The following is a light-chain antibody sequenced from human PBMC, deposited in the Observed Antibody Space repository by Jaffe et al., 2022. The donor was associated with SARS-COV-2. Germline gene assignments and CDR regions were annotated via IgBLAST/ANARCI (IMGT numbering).Light chain of an antibody. J-gene: IGKJ1*01. CDR3: QHYDNRPPWT. V-gene: IGKV3-15*01. CDR1: QSVSSN. Sequence: EIVMTQSPATLSVSPGERATLSCRASQSVSSNLAWYQQKPGQAPRLLIYDASTRASGIPARFSGSGSGTEFTLTISSLQSEDFAVYYCQHYDNRPPWTFGQGTKVDMK. CDR2: DAS.